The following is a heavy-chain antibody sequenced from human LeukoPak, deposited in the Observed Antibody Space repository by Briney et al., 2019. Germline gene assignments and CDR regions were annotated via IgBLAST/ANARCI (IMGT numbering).Heavy chain of an antibody. D-gene: IGHD1-26*01. CDR3: AKSARWELVEYY. CDR2: ISAEADST. CDR1: GFPFSAYA. J-gene: IGHJ4*02. Sequence: GGSLRLSCEASGFPFSAYAMTWVRQAPGKGLEWVSDISAEADSTNYADSVKGRFTISRDNSKNTLYLQMNSLRAEDTAVYYCAKSARWELVEYYWGQGTLVTVSS. V-gene: IGHV3-23*01.